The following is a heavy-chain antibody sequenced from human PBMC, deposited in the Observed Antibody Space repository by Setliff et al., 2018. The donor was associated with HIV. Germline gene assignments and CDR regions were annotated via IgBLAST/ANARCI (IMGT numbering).Heavy chain of an antibody. CDR1: GGSSIANTFA. CDR3: ARGPPFAY. Sequence: SETLSLTCSVSGGSSIANTFASTWIRQSPGKGLEYIGDVSYSGATMYTNYNPSLESRVTVSEDTSRHQFSLTLTSVTADDTGIYYCARGPPFAYWGQGLLVTVSS. J-gene: IGHJ4*02. CDR2: VSYSGAT. V-gene: IGHV4-39*07.